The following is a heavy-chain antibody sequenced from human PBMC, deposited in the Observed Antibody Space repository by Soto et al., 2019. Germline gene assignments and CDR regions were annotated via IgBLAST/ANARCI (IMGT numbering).Heavy chain of an antibody. CDR2: IYYSENT. V-gene: IGHV4-39*01. Sequence: PSETLSLTCTVSGGSISSSSNHWGWIRQPPGKGLEWIGNIYYSENTYYNPSLKSRVTISVDTSKNQFSLRLTSVTAADTAVYYCAAGPSYCSNIACYVDAFDIWGQGTMVTVSS. CDR1: GGSISSSSNH. CDR3: AAGPSYCSNIACYVDAFDI. J-gene: IGHJ3*02. D-gene: IGHD2-2*01.